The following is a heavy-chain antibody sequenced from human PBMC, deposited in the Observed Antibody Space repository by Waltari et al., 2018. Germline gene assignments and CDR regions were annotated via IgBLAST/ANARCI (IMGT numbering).Heavy chain of an antibody. CDR2: TRNKANSYTT. CDR3: ARGIDYGDPRGDY. J-gene: IGHJ4*02. D-gene: IGHD4-17*01. V-gene: IGHV3-72*01. Sequence: EVQLVESGGGLVQPGGSLRLSCAASGFTFSDHYMDWVRQAPGKGLEWVGRTRNKANSYTTEYAASVKGRFTISRDDSKNSLYLQMNSLKTEDTAVYYCARGIDYGDPRGDYWGQGTLVTVSS. CDR1: GFTFSDHY.